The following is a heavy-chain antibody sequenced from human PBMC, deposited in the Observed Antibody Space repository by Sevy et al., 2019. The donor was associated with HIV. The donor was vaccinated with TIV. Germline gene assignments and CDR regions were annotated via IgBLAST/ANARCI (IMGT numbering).Heavy chain of an antibody. CDR1: GFTFITYD. CDR2: IYGSGGAT. J-gene: IGHJ3*02. D-gene: IGHD3-22*01. V-gene: IGHV3-23*01. Sequence: GGSLRLSCKPSGFTFITYDMNWVRQAPGKGLEWVSTIYGSGGATYYADSVKGRFTISRDNSKNTLYLQMNSLRTEDSAVYYCAGGRYDSSGSFDAFDIWGQGTMVTVSS. CDR3: AGGRYDSSGSFDAFDI.